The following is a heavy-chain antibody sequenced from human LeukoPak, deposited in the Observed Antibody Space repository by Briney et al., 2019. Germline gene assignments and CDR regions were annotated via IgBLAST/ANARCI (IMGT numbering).Heavy chain of an antibody. CDR1: GGTFSSYA. V-gene: IGHV1-69*06. Sequence: ASVKVSCKASGGTFSSYAISWVRQAPGQGLEWMGGIIPIFGTANYAQKFQGRVTMTEDTSTDTAYMELSSLRSEDTAVYYCATSKDSSSLYYWGQGTLVTVSS. CDR3: ATSKDSSSLYY. D-gene: IGHD6-13*01. J-gene: IGHJ4*02. CDR2: IIPIFGTA.